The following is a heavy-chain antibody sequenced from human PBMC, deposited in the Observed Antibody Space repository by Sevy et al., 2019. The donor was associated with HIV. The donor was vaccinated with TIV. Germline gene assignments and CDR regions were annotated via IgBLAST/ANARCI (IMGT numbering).Heavy chain of an antibody. CDR3: AREGPYCTNGVCHENYYFDY. CDR2: IYYSGST. CDR1: GGSISSYY. D-gene: IGHD2-8*01. Sequence: QLPETLSLTCTVSGGSISSYYWSWIRQPPGKGLEWIGYIYYSGSTNYNPSLKSRVTISVDTSKNQFSLKLSSVTAADTAVYYCAREGPYCTNGVCHENYYFDYWGQGTLVTVSS. J-gene: IGHJ4*02. V-gene: IGHV4-59*13.